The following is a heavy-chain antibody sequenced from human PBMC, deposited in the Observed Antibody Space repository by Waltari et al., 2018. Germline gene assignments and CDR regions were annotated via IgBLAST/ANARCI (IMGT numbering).Heavy chain of an antibody. Sequence: QVQLVESGGGVVQPGGSLRLSCAASGFTFSSYGMHGVRQAPGKGLEWVAFIRYDGSNKYYADSVKGRFTISRDNSKNTLYLQMNSLRAEDTAVYYCAKDDSSGYYYGAFDYWGQGTLVTVSS. CDR2: IRYDGSNK. D-gene: IGHD3-22*01. CDR3: AKDDSSGYYYGAFDY. V-gene: IGHV3-30*02. CDR1: GFTFSSYG. J-gene: IGHJ4*02.